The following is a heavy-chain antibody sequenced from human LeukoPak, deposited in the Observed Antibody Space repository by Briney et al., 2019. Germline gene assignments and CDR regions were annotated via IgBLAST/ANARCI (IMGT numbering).Heavy chain of an antibody. V-gene: IGHV3-7*01. CDR3: ATDIPNWFDP. CDR2: IKQDGSEK. J-gene: IGHJ5*02. CDR1: GFTFGSYW. D-gene: IGHD2-2*02. Sequence: GGSLRLSCAASGFTFGSYWMSWVREAPGKGLEWVANIKQDGSEKYYVDSVKGRFTISRDNAKNSLYLQMNSLRAEDTAVYYCATDIPNWFDPWGQGTLVTVSS.